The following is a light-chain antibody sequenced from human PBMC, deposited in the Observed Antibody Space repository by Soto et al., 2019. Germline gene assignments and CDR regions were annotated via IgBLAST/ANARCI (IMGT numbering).Light chain of an antibody. J-gene: IGLJ2*01. V-gene: IGLV1-40*01. CDR2: GNS. Sequence: QAVVTQPPSVSGAPGQRVTISCTGSSSNIGAGYDVHWYQQLPGTAPKVLIYGNSNRPSGVPDRFSGSKSGTSASLAITGLQAEDEADYYCQSYDNSLDVVFGGGTKLTVL. CDR1: SSNIGAGYD. CDR3: QSYDNSLDVV.